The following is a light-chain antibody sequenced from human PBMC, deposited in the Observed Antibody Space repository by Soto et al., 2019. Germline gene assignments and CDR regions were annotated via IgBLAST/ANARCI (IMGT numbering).Light chain of an antibody. CDR1: QTISND. V-gene: IGKV3-15*01. CDR3: QQKNEWPPVT. Sequence: EVVMTQSPATVSVSPGEGVTLSCRASQTISNDLAWYQQKPGQAPRLLIYGASTRATGVPARFSGGGPGTEFTLTISSLQSEDFAFYYCQQKNEWPPVTFGGGTKVDIK. CDR2: GAS. J-gene: IGKJ4*01.